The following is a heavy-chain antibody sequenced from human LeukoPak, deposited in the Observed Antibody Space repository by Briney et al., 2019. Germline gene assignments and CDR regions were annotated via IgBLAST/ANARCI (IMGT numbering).Heavy chain of an antibody. CDR2: INPSSGST. V-gene: IGHV1-46*01. Sequence: ASVKVSCKASGYTFTSSYIHWVRQAPGQGLEWMGIINPSSGSTTYAQRVQGRVAMTRDTSTSTVYMELSSLRSEDTAVYYCARVDYGDYRGAFDIWGQGTMVTVSS. D-gene: IGHD4-17*01. J-gene: IGHJ3*02. CDR1: GYTFTSSY. CDR3: ARVDYGDYRGAFDI.